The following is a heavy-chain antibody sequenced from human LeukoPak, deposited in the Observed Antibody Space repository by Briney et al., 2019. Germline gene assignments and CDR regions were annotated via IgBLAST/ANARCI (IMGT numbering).Heavy chain of an antibody. J-gene: IGHJ4*02. D-gene: IGHD3-22*01. V-gene: IGHV1-18*01. Sequence: GASVTVSCKASGYTFTIYGISWVRQAPGQGLEWMGWISAYNGNTNYAQKLQGRVTMTTDTSTSTAYMELRSLRSDDTAVYYCARDRRYYDSSGDDYWGQGTLVTVSS. CDR3: ARDRRYYDSSGDDY. CDR2: ISAYNGNT. CDR1: GYTFTIYG.